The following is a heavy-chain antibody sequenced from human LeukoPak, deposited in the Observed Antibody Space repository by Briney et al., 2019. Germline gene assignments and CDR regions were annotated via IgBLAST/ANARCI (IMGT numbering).Heavy chain of an antibody. CDR2: ISNSSSYI. CDR1: GFPFSSYS. Sequence: GSLRLSCAASGFPFSSYSMNWVRQAPGEGLGWVSSISNSSSYIYYADSVKGRFTISRDNAKNSLYLQMNSLRAEDTAVYYCARDLGGYCSSTSCYDTDYWGQGTLVTVSS. V-gene: IGHV3-21*01. D-gene: IGHD2-2*01. CDR3: ARDLGGYCSSTSCYDTDY. J-gene: IGHJ4*02.